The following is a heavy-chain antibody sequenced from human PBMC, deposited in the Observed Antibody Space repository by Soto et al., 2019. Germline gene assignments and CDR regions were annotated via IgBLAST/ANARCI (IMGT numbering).Heavy chain of an antibody. J-gene: IGHJ6*02. D-gene: IGHD3-9*01. V-gene: IGHV1-8*01. CDR3: ARAANVLRYFDWLPQIGSDYYYGMDV. CDR2: MNPNSGNT. CDR1: GYTFTSYD. Sequence: ASVKVSCKASGYTFTSYDINWVRQATGQGLEWMGWMNPNSGNTGYAQKFQGRVTMTRNTSISTAYMELSSLRSEDTAVYYCARAANVLRYFDWLPQIGSDYYYGMDVWGQGTTVTVSS.